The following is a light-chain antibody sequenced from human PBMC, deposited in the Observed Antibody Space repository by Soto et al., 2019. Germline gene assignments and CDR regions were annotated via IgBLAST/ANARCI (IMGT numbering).Light chain of an antibody. CDR2: AES. J-gene: IGKJ5*01. CDR1: EDISTW. V-gene: IGKV1-12*01. CDR3: QHADSFPLIT. Sequence: DIQMTHSPSSVSASVGDRVTITCRSSEDISTWLAWYQQKPGKAPKLLIYAESSLQSGVPSRFSGSGSGTDFTLTISSLQPEDFATYYCQHADSFPLITFGQGTRLEIK.